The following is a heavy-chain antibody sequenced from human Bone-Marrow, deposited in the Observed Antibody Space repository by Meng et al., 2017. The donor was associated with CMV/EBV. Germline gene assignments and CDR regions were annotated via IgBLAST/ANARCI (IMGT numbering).Heavy chain of an antibody. J-gene: IGHJ4*02. CDR3: ARIGYSSSSLDY. CDR1: GFTFSSYW. CDR2: IKQDGSEK. V-gene: IGHV3-7*01. D-gene: IGHD6-13*01. Sequence: GGSLRLSCGASGFTFSSYWMSWVRQAPGKGLEWVANIKQDGSEKNYVDSVKGRFTTSRDNAKNSLYLQMNSLRVEDTAVYYCARIGYSSSSLDYWGQGTLVPVSS.